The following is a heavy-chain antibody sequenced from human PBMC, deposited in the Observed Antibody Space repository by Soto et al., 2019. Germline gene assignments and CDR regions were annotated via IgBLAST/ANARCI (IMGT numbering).Heavy chain of an antibody. Sequence: EVQLLESGGGLVQPGGSLRLSCAASGFTFSSYAMSWVRQAPGKGLEWVSAISGSGGSTYYADSVKCRFTISRDNSKNTLYLQMNSLRAKDTAVYYCAKGDLLQWLVLICFYWGQVTLVTVSS. J-gene: IGHJ4*02. CDR2: ISGSGGST. CDR1: GFTFSSYA. D-gene: IGHD6-19*01. V-gene: IGHV3-23*01. CDR3: AKGDLLQWLVLICFY.